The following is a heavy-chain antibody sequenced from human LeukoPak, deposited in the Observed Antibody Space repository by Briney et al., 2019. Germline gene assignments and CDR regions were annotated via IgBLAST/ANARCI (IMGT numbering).Heavy chain of an antibody. J-gene: IGHJ4*02. D-gene: IGHD6-19*01. CDR3: ARAGYTSGYDY. Sequence: GVSLRLFCAASGFTFSSYWMSWVRQAPGKGLEWLANIKEDGSDKYYVDSVKGRFTISRDNAKNSLYLQMNNLRVEDTAVYYCARAGYTSGYDYWGQGTLVTVSS. CDR1: GFTFSSYW. V-gene: IGHV3-7*01. CDR2: IKEDGSDK.